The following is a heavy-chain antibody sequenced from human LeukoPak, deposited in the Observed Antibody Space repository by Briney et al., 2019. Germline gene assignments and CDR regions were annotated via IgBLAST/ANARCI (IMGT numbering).Heavy chain of an antibody. J-gene: IGHJ3*02. V-gene: IGHV3-48*04. Sequence: GGSLRLSCAASGFTFSSYSMNWVRQAPGKGLEWVSYISSSSTIYYADSVKGRFTISRDNAKNSLYLQMNSLRAEDTAVYYCARENYDSSGYYFDDAFDIWGQGTMVTVSS. D-gene: IGHD3-22*01. CDR1: GFTFSSYS. CDR3: ARENYDSSGYYFDDAFDI. CDR2: ISSSSTI.